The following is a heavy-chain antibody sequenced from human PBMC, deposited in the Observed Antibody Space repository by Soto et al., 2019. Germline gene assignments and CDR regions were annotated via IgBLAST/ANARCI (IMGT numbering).Heavy chain of an antibody. CDR1: GGTFSSYA. D-gene: IGHD2-15*01. Sequence: QVQLVQSGAEVKKPGSSVKVSCKASGGTFSSYAISWVRQAPGQGLEWMGGISPIFGTANYAQKFQGRVTITADESTSTAYMELSSLRSEDTAVYYCARGGGMVGVVVVATSTGWFDPWGQGTLVTVSS. CDR3: ARGGGMVGVVVVATSTGWFDP. CDR2: ISPIFGTA. J-gene: IGHJ5*02. V-gene: IGHV1-69*12.